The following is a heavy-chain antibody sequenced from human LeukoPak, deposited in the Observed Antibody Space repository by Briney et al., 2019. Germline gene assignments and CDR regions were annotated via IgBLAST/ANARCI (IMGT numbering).Heavy chain of an antibody. CDR3: ARDCDIVVVPAAMGFDY. CDR1: GFTFSSYA. J-gene: IGHJ4*02. Sequence: GRSLRLSCAASGFTFSSYAMRWVRQAPGKGLEWVAVISYDGSNKYYADSVKGRFTISRDNSKNTLYLQMNSLRAEDTAVYYCARDCDIVVVPAAMGFDYWGQGTLVTVSS. D-gene: IGHD2-2*01. V-gene: IGHV3-30*04. CDR2: ISYDGSNK.